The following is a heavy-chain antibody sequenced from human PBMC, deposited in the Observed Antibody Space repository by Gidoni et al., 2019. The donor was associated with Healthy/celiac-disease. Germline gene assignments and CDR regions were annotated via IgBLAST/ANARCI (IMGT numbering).Heavy chain of an antibody. CDR3: AKPYGTPYYYGSGSYGYYYGMDV. CDR2: INPNSGGT. D-gene: IGHD3-10*01. Sequence: QVQLVQSGAEVQKPGPSVKVSRKASGSTFTGYYMHWVRQAPGQGLEWMGWINPNSGGTNYAQKFQGRVTMTRDTSISTAYMELSRLRSDDTAVYYCAKPYGTPYYYGSGSYGYYYGMDVWGQGTTVTVSS. CDR1: GSTFTGYY. V-gene: IGHV1-2*02. J-gene: IGHJ6*02.